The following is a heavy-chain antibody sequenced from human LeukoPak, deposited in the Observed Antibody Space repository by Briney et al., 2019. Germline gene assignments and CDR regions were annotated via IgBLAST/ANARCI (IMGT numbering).Heavy chain of an antibody. J-gene: IGHJ4*02. CDR1: GGTFSSYA. Sequence: SVKVSCKASGGTFSSYAISWVRQAPGQGLEWMGRIIPILGIANYAQKFQGRVTITADKSTSTAYMELSSLRSEDTAVYYCATAGVEQWLPFDYWGQGTLVTVSS. CDR3: ATAGVEQWLPFDY. V-gene: IGHV1-69*04. D-gene: IGHD6-19*01. CDR2: IIPILGIA.